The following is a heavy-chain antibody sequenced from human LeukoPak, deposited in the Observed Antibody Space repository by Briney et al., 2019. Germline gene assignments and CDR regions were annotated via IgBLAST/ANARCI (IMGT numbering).Heavy chain of an antibody. J-gene: IGHJ3*02. CDR2: IIPIFGTA. D-gene: IGHD3-22*01. CDR1: GGTFSSYA. CDR3: ARAPMRSTMIVAEGAFDI. V-gene: IGHV1-69*13. Sequence: ASVKVSCKASGGTFSSYAISWVRQAPGQGLEWMGGIIPIFGTANYAQKFQGRVTITADESTSTAYMELSSLRSEDTAVYYCARAPMRSTMIVAEGAFDIWGQGTMVTVSS.